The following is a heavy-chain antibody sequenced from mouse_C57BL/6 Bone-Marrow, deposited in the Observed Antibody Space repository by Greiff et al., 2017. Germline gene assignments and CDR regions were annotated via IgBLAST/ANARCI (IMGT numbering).Heavy chain of an antibody. V-gene: IGHV3-6*01. Sequence: EVQLVESGPGLVKPSQSLSLSCSVTGYSITSGYYWNWIRQFPGNKLEWMGYISYDGSNNYNPTLKNRISITRDTSKNQFFLKLNSVTTEDTATYDCARGLVASGFAYWGQGTLVTVSA. J-gene: IGHJ3*01. CDR1: GYSITSGYY. D-gene: IGHD1-1*02. CDR2: ISYDGSN. CDR3: ARGLVASGFAY.